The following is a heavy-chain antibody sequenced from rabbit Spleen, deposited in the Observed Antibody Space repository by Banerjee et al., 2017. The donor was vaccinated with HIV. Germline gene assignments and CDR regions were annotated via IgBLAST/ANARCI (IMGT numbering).Heavy chain of an antibody. CDR1: GFDFSTYY. CDR3: VRDRANIGGDYGPYYFDL. D-gene: IGHD2-1*01. Sequence: QLKESGGGLVRPGGSLKLSCKGSGFDFSTYYMSWVRQAPGKGLEWIGYIDPFFGTTYYASWVNGRFTISSHNAQNTLYLQLNSLTAADTATYFCVRDRANIGGDYGPYYFDLWGPGTLVTVS. V-gene: IGHV1S7*01. J-gene: IGHJ4*01. CDR2: IDPFFGTT.